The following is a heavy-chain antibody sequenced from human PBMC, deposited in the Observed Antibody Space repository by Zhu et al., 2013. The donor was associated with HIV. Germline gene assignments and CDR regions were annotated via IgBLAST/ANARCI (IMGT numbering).Heavy chain of an antibody. J-gene: IGHJ4*02. CDR2: INPNSGGT. Sequence: QVQLVQSGAEVKEPGASVKVSCKTSGYTFTAYYMHWVRQAPGQGLGLMGWINPNSGGTNSAQKFQGRVTMTRDTSITTAYMELSRLRSDDTAVYYCARSYTKIVVATLGYWGQGTLVTVSP. D-gene: IGHD3-22*01. CDR3: ARSYTKIVVATLGY. V-gene: IGHV1-2*02. CDR1: GYTFTAYY.